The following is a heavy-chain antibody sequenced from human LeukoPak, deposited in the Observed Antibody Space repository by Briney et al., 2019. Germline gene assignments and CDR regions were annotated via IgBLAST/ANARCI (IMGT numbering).Heavy chain of an antibody. D-gene: IGHD2-21*02. CDR3: ARVYPTEVDY. CDR2: IYTSGRT. Sequence: SQTLSLTCTASGGSISSGSYYWSWIRQPAGEGLEWIGRIYTSGRTTYNPSLKSRVTVSFDTSKNQFSLKLTSVTAADTAVYYCARVYPTEVDYWGQGILVTVSA. J-gene: IGHJ4*02. V-gene: IGHV4-61*02. CDR1: GGSISSGSYY.